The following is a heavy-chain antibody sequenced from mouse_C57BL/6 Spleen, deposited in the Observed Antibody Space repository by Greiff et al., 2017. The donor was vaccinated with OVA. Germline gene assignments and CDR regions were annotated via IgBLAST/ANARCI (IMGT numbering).Heavy chain of an antibody. Sequence: QVQLKESGAELVRPGTSVKVSCKASGYAFTNYLIEWVKQRPGQGLEWIGVINPGSGGTNYNEKFKGKATLTADKSSSTAYMQLSSLTSEDSAVYFCAREEYDYDGGGFAYWGQGTLVTVSA. V-gene: IGHV1-54*01. CDR2: INPGSGGT. CDR1: GYAFTNYL. CDR3: AREEYDYDGGGFAY. J-gene: IGHJ3*01. D-gene: IGHD2-4*01.